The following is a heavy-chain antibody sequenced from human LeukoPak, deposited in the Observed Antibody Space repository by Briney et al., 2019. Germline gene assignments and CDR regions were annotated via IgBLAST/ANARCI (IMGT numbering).Heavy chain of an antibody. CDR1: GYSFTSYW. J-gene: IGHJ5*02. CDR2: IDPSDSYT. V-gene: IGHV5-10-1*01. D-gene: IGHD3-10*01. Sequence: GESLKISRKGSGYSFTSYWISWVCQMPGKGLEWMGRIDPSDSYTNYSPSFQGHVTISADKSISTAYLQWSSLKASDTAMYYCARQEMVRGVISWFDPWGQGTLVTVSS. CDR3: ARQEMVRGVISWFDP.